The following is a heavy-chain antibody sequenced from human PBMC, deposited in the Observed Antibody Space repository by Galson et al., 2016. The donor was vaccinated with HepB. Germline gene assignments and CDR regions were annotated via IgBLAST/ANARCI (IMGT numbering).Heavy chain of an antibody. D-gene: IGHD2-21*01. CDR1: GYIFSASG. CDR3: AKGGAIGMGLASPDS. V-gene: IGHV3-30*18. CDR2: ISFDGNMK. Sequence: SLRLSCAASGYIFSASGMHWVRKAPGKRPEWLAVISFDGNMKFYADSVQGRFTISRDNSNNMVSLQMNRLRPEDTAIYYCAKGGAIGMGLASPDSWGQGALVTVSS. J-gene: IGHJ5*02.